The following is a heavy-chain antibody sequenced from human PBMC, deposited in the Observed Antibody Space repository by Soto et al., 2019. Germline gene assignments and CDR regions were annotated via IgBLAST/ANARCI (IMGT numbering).Heavy chain of an antibody. J-gene: IGHJ6*02. V-gene: IGHV3-48*01. CDR3: ARADSGYAHGYYYYGMAV. D-gene: IGHD5-12*01. CDR1: GFTFSSYS. CDR2: ISSSSSTI. Sequence: EVQLVESGGGLVQPGGSLRLSCAASGFTFSSYSMNWVRQAQGKGLEWVSYISSSSSTIYYADSVKGRFTISRDNAKNSLYLQMNSLRAEDTAVYYCARADSGYAHGYYYYGMAVWGQGTTVTVSS.